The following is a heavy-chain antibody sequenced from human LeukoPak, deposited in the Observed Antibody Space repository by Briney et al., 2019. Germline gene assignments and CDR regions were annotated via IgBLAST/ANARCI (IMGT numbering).Heavy chain of an antibody. V-gene: IGHV1-58*02. D-gene: IGHD6-6*01. CDR2: IVVGSGNT. Sequence: ASVKVSCKASGFTFTSSTMQWVRQARGQRLEWIGWIVVGSGNTHYAQKFQERVTITRDMSTGTAYMELSSLRSEDSAVYYCAAVRSSYYYYGMDVWGQGTTVTVSS. J-gene: IGHJ6*02. CDR3: AAVRSSYYYYGMDV. CDR1: GFTFTSST.